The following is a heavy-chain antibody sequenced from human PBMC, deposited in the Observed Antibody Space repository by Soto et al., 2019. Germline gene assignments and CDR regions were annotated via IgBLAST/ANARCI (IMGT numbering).Heavy chain of an antibody. CDR1: GFTFSSYA. CDR3: ARDPESPAVTPAGMDV. J-gene: IGHJ6*02. V-gene: IGHV3-23*01. CDR2: ISGSGGST. Sequence: GGSLRLSCAASGFTFSSYAMSWVRQAPGKGLEWVSAISGSGGSTYYADSVKGRFTISRDNAKNSLYLQMNSLRAEDTAVYYCARDPESPAVTPAGMDVWGQGTAVTVSS. D-gene: IGHD2-2*01.